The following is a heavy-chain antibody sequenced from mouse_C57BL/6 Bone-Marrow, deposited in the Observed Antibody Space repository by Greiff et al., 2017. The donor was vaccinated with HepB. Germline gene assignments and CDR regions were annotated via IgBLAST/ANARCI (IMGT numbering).Heavy chain of an antibody. CDR3: ARRRVVANYYAMDY. D-gene: IGHD1-1*01. CDR2: IHPNSGST. V-gene: IGHV1-64*01. J-gene: IGHJ4*01. CDR1: GYTFTSYW. Sequence: QVQLQQPGAELVKPGASVKLSCKASGYTFTSYWMHWVKQRPGQGLEWIGMIHPNSGSTNYNEKFKSKATLTVDKSSSTAYMQLSSLTSEDSAVYYCARRRVVANYYAMDYWGQGTSVTVSS.